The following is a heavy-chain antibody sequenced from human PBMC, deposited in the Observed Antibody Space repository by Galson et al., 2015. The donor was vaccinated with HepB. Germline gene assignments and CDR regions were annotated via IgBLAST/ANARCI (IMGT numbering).Heavy chain of an antibody. D-gene: IGHD5-18*01. CDR1: GYTFTSYG. Sequence: SVKVSCKASGYTFTSYGISWMRQAPGQGLEWMGIINPSGGSTSYAQKFQGRVTMTRNTSTSTVYMELSSMRSEDTAVYYCTRVASYGDFDYWGQGTLVTVSS. CDR3: TRVASYGDFDY. CDR2: INPSGGST. J-gene: IGHJ4*02. V-gene: IGHV1-46*01.